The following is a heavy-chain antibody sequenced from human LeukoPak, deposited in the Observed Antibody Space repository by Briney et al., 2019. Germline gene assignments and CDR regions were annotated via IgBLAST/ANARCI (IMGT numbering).Heavy chain of an antibody. CDR3: ARAPWGGYSYGVDY. CDR2: IIPILGIA. J-gene: IGHJ4*02. V-gene: IGHV1-69*04. D-gene: IGHD5-18*01. CDR1: GGTFSSYA. Sequence: ASVKVSCKASGGTFSSYAISWVRQAPGQGLEWMGRIIPILGIANYAQKFQGRVTITADKSTSTAYIELSSLRSEDTAVYYCARAPWGGYSYGVDYWGQGTLVTVSS.